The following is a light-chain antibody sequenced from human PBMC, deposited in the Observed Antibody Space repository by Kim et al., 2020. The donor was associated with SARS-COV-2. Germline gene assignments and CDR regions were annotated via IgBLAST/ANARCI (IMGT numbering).Light chain of an antibody. J-gene: IGKJ4*01. V-gene: IGKV1-5*01. Sequence: TLSAAVGDTVTITCRTSQSIDRWLAWYQQKAAKDPSLLIYEASTLKTEVPSRFSGSGYETEFTLTIRSLQPDDSATYYCKQYDASFGGGTKVDIK. CDR3: KQYDAS. CDR1: QSIDRW. CDR2: EAS.